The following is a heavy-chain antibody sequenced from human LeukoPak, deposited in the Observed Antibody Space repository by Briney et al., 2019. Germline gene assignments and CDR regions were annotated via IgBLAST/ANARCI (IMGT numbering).Heavy chain of an antibody. J-gene: IGHJ3*02. Sequence: ASVKVSCKASGYTFTSYYMHWVRQAPGQGLEWMGIINPSGGSTSYAQKFQGRVTMTRDMSTSTVYMELSSLRSEDTAAYYCARDNWNYDDAFDIWGQGTMVTVSS. CDR2: INPSGGST. V-gene: IGHV1-46*01. D-gene: IGHD1-7*01. CDR1: GYTFTSYY. CDR3: ARDNWNYDDAFDI.